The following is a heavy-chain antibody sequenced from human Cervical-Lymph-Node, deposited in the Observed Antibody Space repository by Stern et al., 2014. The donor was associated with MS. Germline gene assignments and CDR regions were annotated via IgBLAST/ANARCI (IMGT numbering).Heavy chain of an antibody. CDR2: MNPNSGNT. J-gene: IGHJ6*02. CDR3: GKKNRRYRYYYGMDV. Sequence: VQLVESGAEVKKPGASVKVSCKASGYTFTSYDINWVRQATGQGLEWMGWMNPNSGNTGYAQKFQGRVTMTRNTSISTAYMELSGRRWEAAAFFSWGKKNRRYRYYYGMDVWGQGTTVTVSS. V-gene: IGHV1-8*01. D-gene: IGHD1-1*01. CDR1: GYTFTSYD.